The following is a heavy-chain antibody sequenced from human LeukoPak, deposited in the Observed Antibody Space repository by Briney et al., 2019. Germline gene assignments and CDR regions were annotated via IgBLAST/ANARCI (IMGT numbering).Heavy chain of an antibody. D-gene: IGHD1-14*01. V-gene: IGHV4-4*07. Sequence: PSETLSLTCTVSGGSISSYYWSWIRQPDPPGMEWIGSINTCGSTNYNPSLKSRIPMTVATSKNQFPLNLSPVTAADPAVSYCARYRAPYPETDAFDIWRQGAMVSVSS. CDR2: INTCGST. CDR3: ARYRAPYPETDAFDI. CDR1: GGSISSYY. J-gene: IGHJ3*02.